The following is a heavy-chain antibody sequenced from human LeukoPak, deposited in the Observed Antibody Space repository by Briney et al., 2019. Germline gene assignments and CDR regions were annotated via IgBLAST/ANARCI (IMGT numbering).Heavy chain of an antibody. CDR2: INWNGGST. CDR3: ARHVSRAMVRGVILDY. CDR1: GFTFDDYG. J-gene: IGHJ4*02. V-gene: IGHV3-20*01. D-gene: IGHD3-10*01. Sequence: PGGSLRLSCAASGFTFDDYGMSWVRQAPGKGLEWVSGINWNGGSTGYADSVKGRFTISRDNAKNSLYLQMNSLRAEDTALYHCARHVSRAMVRGVILDYWGQGTLVTVSS.